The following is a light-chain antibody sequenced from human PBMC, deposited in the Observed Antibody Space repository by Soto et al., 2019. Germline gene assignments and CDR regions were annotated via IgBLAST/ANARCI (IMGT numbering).Light chain of an antibody. CDR2: RSD. CDR3: SARDDILSGVV. J-gene: IGLJ2*01. V-gene: IGLV1-47*01. Sequence: QSVLTQPPSASRTPGQRVTISCSGSSSNIGSNHVYWYQQFPGMAPKLLMYRSDQRPTGVPDRFSGSKPGTSASLAISGLRSDDEADYYCSARDDILSGVVFGGGTKVTVL. CDR1: SSNIGSNH.